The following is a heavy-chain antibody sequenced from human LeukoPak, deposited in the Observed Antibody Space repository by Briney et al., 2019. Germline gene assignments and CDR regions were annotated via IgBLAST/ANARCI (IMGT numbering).Heavy chain of an antibody. J-gene: IGHJ6*02. V-gene: IGHV4-39*01. D-gene: IGHD2-2*01. CDR2: IYYSGST. CDR1: GGSISSSSYY. CDR3: ASRSAVPYYYYYGMDV. Sequence: SETLSLTCTVSGGSISSSSYYWGWIRQPPGKGLEWIGSIYYSGSTYYNPSLKSRVTISVDTSKNQFSLKLSSLTAADTAVYYCASRSAVPYYYYYGMDVWGRGTTVTVSS.